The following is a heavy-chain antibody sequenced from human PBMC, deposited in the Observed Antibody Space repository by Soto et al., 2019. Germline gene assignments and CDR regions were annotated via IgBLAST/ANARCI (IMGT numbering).Heavy chain of an antibody. J-gene: IGHJ4*02. CDR1: GGSISSYY. V-gene: IGHV4-59*08. D-gene: IGHD3-10*01. Sequence: PSETLSLTCTVSGGSISSYYWSWIRQPPGKGLEWIGYIYYSGSTNYNPSLKSRVTISVDTSKNQFSLKLSSVTAADTAVYYCARHLYSYGSGSYYDYWGQGTLVTVSS. CDR2: IYYSGST. CDR3: ARHLYSYGSGSYYDY.